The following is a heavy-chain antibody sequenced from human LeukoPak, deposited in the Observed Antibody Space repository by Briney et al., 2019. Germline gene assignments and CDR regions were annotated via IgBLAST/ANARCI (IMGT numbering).Heavy chain of an antibody. CDR1: GFTVSSNY. D-gene: IGHD3-22*01. J-gene: IGHJ4*02. Sequence: GGSLRLSCAASGFTVSSNYMSWVRQAPGKGLEWVSVIYSGGSTYYADSVMGRFTISRDNSKNTLYLQMNSLRAEDTAVYYCARENYYDSSGYSDYWGQGTLVTVSS. V-gene: IGHV3-53*01. CDR2: IYSGGST. CDR3: ARENYYDSSGYSDY.